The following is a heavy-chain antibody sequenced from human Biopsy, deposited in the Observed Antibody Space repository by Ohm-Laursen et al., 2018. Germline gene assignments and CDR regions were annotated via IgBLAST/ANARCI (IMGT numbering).Heavy chain of an antibody. J-gene: IGHJ5*02. CDR3: ASGGQWPKPYLRYFDP. V-gene: IGHV4-59*02. D-gene: IGHD6-19*01. Sequence: TLSLTSSVSGGSVTNYYWTWIRQPPGKGLEWIGYMYYNERTYYNPSLRGRVTISVDTSKSQISLRLSSVTAADTAVYYCASGGQWPKPYLRYFDPWGQGTLVTVSS. CDR1: GGSVTNYY. CDR2: MYYNERT.